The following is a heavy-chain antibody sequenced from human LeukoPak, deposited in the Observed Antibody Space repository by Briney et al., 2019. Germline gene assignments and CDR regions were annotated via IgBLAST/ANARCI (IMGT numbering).Heavy chain of an antibody. CDR2: IIPIFDTG. CDR3: ARTYYYDSSGYYFDY. V-gene: IGHV1-69*13. J-gene: IGHJ4*02. D-gene: IGHD3-22*01. Sequence: GASVKVSCKAYGYTFSSYAISWVRQAPGQGLEWMGGIIPIFDTGNYAQKFQGRLTITADESTSTAYMELSSLRSEDTAVYYCARTYYYDSSGYYFDYWGQGTLVTVSS. CDR1: GYTFSSYA.